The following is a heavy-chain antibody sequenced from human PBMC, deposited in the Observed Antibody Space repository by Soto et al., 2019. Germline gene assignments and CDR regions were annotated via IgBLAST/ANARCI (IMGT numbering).Heavy chain of an antibody. Sequence: QVQLQESGPGLVKPSQTLSLTCTVSGGSISSGTNYWSWVRQHPGKGLEWIGYIYYSARTHYNPTLRSRVTMSIDTSKNQFSLKLSSVTAADMAVYYCAREFSRAFDIWGQGTMVTVSS. CDR2: IYYSART. J-gene: IGHJ3*02. V-gene: IGHV4-31*03. CDR1: GGSISSGTNY. CDR3: AREFSRAFDI.